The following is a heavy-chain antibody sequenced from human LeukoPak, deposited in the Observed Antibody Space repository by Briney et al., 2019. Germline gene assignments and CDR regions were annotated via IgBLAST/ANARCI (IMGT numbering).Heavy chain of an antibody. Sequence: SETLSPTCTVSGGSISSYYWSWIRQPPGKGLEWIGYIYYSGSTNYNPSLKSRVTISVDTSKNQFSLKLSSVTAADTAVYYCARAMTTVTNDAFDIWGQGTMVTVSS. CDR3: ARAMTTVTNDAFDI. CDR1: GGSISSYY. D-gene: IGHD4-17*01. V-gene: IGHV4-59*01. CDR2: IYYSGST. J-gene: IGHJ3*02.